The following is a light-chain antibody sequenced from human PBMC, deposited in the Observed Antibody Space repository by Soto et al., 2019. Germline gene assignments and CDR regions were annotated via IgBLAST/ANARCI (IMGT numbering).Light chain of an antibody. Sequence: EIVLTQSPGTLSLSPGERATISCRPSESVIKYLAWYQQKPGQAPRLLIHGASRRATGIPDRFSGSGSGTDFTLTINRLEPEDFAVYYCKQYSSSPPITFGQGTRLEIK. CDR2: GAS. J-gene: IGKJ5*01. CDR3: KQYSSSPPIT. CDR1: ESVIKY. V-gene: IGKV3-20*01.